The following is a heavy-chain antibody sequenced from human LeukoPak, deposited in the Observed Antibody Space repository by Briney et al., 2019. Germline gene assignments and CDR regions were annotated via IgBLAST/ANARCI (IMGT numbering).Heavy chain of an antibody. CDR1: GYTLTELS. CDR3: ATGDSSSWYYACDI. J-gene: IGHJ3*02. CDR2: FDPEDGET. D-gene: IGHD6-13*01. V-gene: IGHV1-24*01. Sequence: ASVKVSCKVSGYTLTELSMHWVRQAPGKGLEWMGGFDPEDGETIYAQKFQGRVTMTEDTSTDTAYMELCSLRSEDTAVYYCATGDSSSWYYACDIWGQGTMPTVSS.